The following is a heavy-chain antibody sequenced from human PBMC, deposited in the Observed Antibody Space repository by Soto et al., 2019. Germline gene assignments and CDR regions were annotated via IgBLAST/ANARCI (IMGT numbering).Heavy chain of an antibody. Sequence: ASVKVSCKASGYTFTSYDINWVRQASGQGLEWMGRMNPNSGNTGYAQRFQGRVTMTGDTSIMTAYMEVSSLRSEDTAVYYCARRRDSSSWYSAFDIWGQGTMVTVSS. J-gene: IGHJ3*02. CDR2: MNPNSGNT. V-gene: IGHV1-8*01. D-gene: IGHD6-13*01. CDR3: ARRRDSSSWYSAFDI. CDR1: GYTFTSYD.